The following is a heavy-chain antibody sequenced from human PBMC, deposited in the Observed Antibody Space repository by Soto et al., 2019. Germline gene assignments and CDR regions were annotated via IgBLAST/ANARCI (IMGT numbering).Heavy chain of an antibody. J-gene: IGHJ4*03. CDR1: GFTFSSYA. V-gene: IGHV3-30-3*01. CDR2: ISYDGSNK. CDR3: ARDKREMGQQWLIYFDY. Sequence: GGSLRLSCAASGFTFSSYAMHWVRQAPGKGLEWVAVISYDGSNKYYADSVKGRFTISRDNSKNTLYLQMNSLRAEDTAVYYCARDKREMGQQWLIYFDYWGHGTLVTVSS. D-gene: IGHD6-19*01.